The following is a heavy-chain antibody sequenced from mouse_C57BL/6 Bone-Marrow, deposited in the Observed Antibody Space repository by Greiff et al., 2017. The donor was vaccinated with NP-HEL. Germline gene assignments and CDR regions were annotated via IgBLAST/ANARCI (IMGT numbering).Heavy chain of an antibody. D-gene: IGHD1-1*01. CDR1: GFTFSSYG. CDR3: ARRYYYGSSYRYFDY. CDR2: ISSGGSYT. J-gene: IGHJ2*01. Sequence: DVHLVESGGDLVKPGGSLKLSCAASGFTFSSYGMSWVRQTPDKRLEWVATISSGGSYTYYPDSVKGRFTISRDNAKNTLYLQMSSLKSEDTAMYYCARRYYYGSSYRYFDYWGQGTTLTVSS. V-gene: IGHV5-6*01.